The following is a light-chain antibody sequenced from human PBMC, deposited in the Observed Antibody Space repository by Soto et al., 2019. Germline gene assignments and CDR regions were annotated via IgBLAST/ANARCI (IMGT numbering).Light chain of an antibody. CDR1: SSNIGSNY. CDR2: RNN. CDR3: AAWDDSLSAWV. V-gene: IGLV1-47*01. Sequence: QSVLTQPPSASGTPGQRVNISCSGSSSNIGSNYVYWYRQFPGTAPKLLIQRNNQRPSGVPDRFSGSKSGTSASLAISGLRSEDEADYYCAAWDDSLSAWVFGGGTKLTVL. J-gene: IGLJ3*02.